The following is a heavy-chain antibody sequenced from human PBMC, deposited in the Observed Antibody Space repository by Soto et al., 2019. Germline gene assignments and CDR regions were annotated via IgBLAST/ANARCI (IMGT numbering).Heavy chain of an antibody. J-gene: IGHJ3*02. CDR3: ARPDSSGGLVAFDI. V-gene: IGHV3-11*06. CDR2: ISSSSSYT. Sequence: GSLRLSCAASGFTFSDYYMSWIRQAPGKGLEWVSYISSSSSYTNYADSVKGRFTISRDNAKNSLYLQMNSLRAEDTAVYYCARPDSSGGLVAFDIWGQGTMVTVSS. D-gene: IGHD3-22*01. CDR1: GFTFSDYY.